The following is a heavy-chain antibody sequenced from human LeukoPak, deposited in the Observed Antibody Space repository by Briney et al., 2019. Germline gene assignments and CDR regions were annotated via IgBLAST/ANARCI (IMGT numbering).Heavy chain of an antibody. Sequence: GGSLRLSCSVSGFTFSNYNMNWVRQAPGKGLEWVAYISTTSNTIYYGDSMRGRFTVPRDNAKNSLYLQMNSLRAEDTAVYYCAREGNYDVLTGYCPADYWGQGTLVTVSS. CDR3: AREGNYDVLTGYCPADY. CDR2: ISTTSNTI. CDR1: GFTFSNYN. D-gene: IGHD3-9*01. J-gene: IGHJ4*02. V-gene: IGHV3-48*04.